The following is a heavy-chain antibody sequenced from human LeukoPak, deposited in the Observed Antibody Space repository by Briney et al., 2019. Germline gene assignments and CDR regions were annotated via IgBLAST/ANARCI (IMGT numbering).Heavy chain of an antibody. CDR1: GGSISSSSYY. CDR2: IYYSGST. V-gene: IGHV4-39*07. CDR3: ARVKRYSYGETFDY. J-gene: IGHJ4*02. D-gene: IGHD5-18*01. Sequence: PSETLSLTCTVSGGSISSSSYYWGWIRQPPGKGLEWIGSIYYSGSTYYNPSLKSRVTISVDTSKNQFSLKLSSVTAADTAVYYCARVKRYSYGETFDYWGQGTLVTVSS.